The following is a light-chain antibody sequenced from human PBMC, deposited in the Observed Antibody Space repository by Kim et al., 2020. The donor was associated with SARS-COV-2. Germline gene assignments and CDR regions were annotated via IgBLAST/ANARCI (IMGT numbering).Light chain of an antibody. CDR3: EQSYDVPWT. Sequence: ASIGDRVPITCRASQNIRDYLHWYQQKPGTAPKLLIHAASTLQGGVPSRFRGSGSETEFSLTITSLQPEDFATYYCEQSYDVPWTFGQGTKVDIK. V-gene: IGKV1-39*01. J-gene: IGKJ1*01. CDR1: QNIRDY. CDR2: AAS.